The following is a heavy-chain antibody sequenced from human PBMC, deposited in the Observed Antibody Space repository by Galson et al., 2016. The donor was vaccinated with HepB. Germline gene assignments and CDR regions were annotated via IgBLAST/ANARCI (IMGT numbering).Heavy chain of an antibody. D-gene: IGHD2-2*01. J-gene: IGHJ6*02. Sequence: SETLSLTCSVSGASLSYYYWSWIRQPPGKGLEWIGYIYHSGSTNYNPSLKSRVTMSVDTSKNQFSLKLSSVTAADTAVYYCARSEYQLLWHSYYGMDVWGQGITVTVSS. CDR2: IYHSGST. CDR1: GASLSYYY. CDR3: ARSEYQLLWHSYYGMDV. V-gene: IGHV4-59*01.